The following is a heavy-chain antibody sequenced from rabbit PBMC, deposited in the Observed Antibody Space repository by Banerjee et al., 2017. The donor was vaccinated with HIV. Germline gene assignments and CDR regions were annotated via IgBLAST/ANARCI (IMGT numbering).Heavy chain of an antibody. Sequence: QLKESGGGLVQPGGSLKLSCKASGFDFSRYYMSWVRQAPGMGLEWIGYIDPVVGSTYYASWGNGRFPISSHNAQNTLYLQLNSLTAADTATYFCVRDASSIGYYWGFYFNLWGPGTLVTVS. CDR2: IDPVVGST. CDR3: VRDASSIGYYWGFYFNL. D-gene: IGHD1-1*01. V-gene: IGHV1S7*01. CDR1: GFDFSRYY. J-gene: IGHJ4*01.